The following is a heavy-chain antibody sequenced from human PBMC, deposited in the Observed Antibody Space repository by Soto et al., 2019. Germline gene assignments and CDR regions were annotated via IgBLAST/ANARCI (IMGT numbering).Heavy chain of an antibody. CDR3: ARGGLYSSPNWFDP. Sequence: GASVTVSCTAPGGTFSSYTISWVRQATGQGLEWMGRIIPILGIANYAQKFQGRVTITADKSTSTAYMELSSLRSEDTAVYYCARGGLYSSPNWFDPWGQGTLVTVSS. D-gene: IGHD6-13*01. CDR1: GGTFSSYT. J-gene: IGHJ5*02. CDR2: IIPILGIA. V-gene: IGHV1-69*02.